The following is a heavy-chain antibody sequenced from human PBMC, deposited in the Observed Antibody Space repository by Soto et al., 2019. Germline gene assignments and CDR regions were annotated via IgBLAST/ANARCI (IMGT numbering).Heavy chain of an antibody. CDR3: ARGASNWQYFDY. Sequence: SETLSLTCTVSEGSIRCYYWSWIRQPPGKGLEWIGYFHYTGISNYNSSLKSRVTMALDTSKNQFSLKLSSVSAADTAIYYCARGASNWQYFDYWGQGALVTVSS. CDR2: FHYTGIS. D-gene: IGHD4-4*01. CDR1: EGSIRCYY. J-gene: IGHJ4*02. V-gene: IGHV4-59*01.